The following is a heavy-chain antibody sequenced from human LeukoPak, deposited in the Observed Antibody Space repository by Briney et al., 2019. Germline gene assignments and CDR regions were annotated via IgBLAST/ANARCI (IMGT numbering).Heavy chain of an antibody. CDR3: ATSSSWYHFDY. Sequence: SETLPLTCAVYRGSFSGYYWNWIRQPPGKGLEWIGEINHSGSTNYNPSLKSRVTISVDTSKNQFSLKLSSVTAADTAVYYCATSSSWYHFDYWGQGTLVTVSS. D-gene: IGHD6-13*01. J-gene: IGHJ4*02. CDR2: INHSGST. CDR1: RGSFSGYY. V-gene: IGHV4-34*01.